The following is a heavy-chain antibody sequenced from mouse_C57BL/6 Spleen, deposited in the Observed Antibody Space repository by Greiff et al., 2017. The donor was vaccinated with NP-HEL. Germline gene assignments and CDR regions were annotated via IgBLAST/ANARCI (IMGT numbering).Heavy chain of an antibody. CDR2: IYPGDGDT. J-gene: IGHJ2*01. CDR1: GYAFSSSW. D-gene: IGHD1-1*01. V-gene: IGHV1-82*01. Sequence: QVQLKESGPELVKPGASVKISCKASGYAFSSSWMNWVKQRPGKGLEWIGRIYPGDGDTNYNGKFKGKATLTADKSSSTAYMQLSSLTSEDSAVYFCARSITTVVAAYYFDYWGQGTTLTVSS. CDR3: ARSITTVVAAYYFDY.